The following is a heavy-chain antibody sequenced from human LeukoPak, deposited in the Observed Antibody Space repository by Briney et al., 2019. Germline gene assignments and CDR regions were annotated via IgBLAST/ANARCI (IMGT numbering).Heavy chain of an antibody. CDR1: GFTVSSNY. Sequence: GGSLRLSCAASGFTVSSNYMSWVRQAPGKGLEWVSVIYSGGSTYYADSVKGRFTISRDNSKNTLYLQMNSLRAEDTAVYYCARGDSSSWYGVWYFDYWGQGTLVTVSS. V-gene: IGHV3-66*01. D-gene: IGHD6-13*01. CDR2: IYSGGST. CDR3: ARGDSSSWYGVWYFDY. J-gene: IGHJ4*02.